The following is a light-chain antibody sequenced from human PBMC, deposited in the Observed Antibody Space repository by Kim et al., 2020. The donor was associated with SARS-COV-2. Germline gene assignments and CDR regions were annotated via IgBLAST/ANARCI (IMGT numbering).Light chain of an antibody. J-gene: IGKJ4*01. V-gene: IGKV3-20*01. CDR3: QQYDISPLT. CDR2: GAS. Sequence: EIVLTQSPGTLSLSPGERATLSCRASQSVISSYLAWYQQKPGQAPRLLIYGASSRATGIPDRFSGSGSGTDFTLTISRLEPEDFAVYYCQQYDISPLTFGGGTKVDIK. CDR1: QSVISSY.